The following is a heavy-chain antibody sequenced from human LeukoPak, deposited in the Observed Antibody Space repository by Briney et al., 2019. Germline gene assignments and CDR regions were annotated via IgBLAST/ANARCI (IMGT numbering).Heavy chain of an antibody. D-gene: IGHD2-2*01. V-gene: IGHV3-21*01. CDR3: ARTLVPAAMSNNWFDP. CDR2: ISSSSYI. J-gene: IGHJ5*02. Sequence: PGGSLRLSCAASGFTFSSYSMNWVRQAPGKGLEWVSSISSSSYIYYADSVKGRFTISRDNAKNSLYLQMNSLRAEDTAVYYCARTLVPAAMSNNWFDPWGQGTLDTVSS. CDR1: GFTFSSYS.